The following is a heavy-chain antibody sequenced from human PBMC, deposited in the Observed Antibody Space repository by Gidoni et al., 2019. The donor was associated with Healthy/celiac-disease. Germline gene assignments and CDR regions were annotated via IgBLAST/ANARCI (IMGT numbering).Heavy chain of an antibody. CDR1: GYSISSGYY. J-gene: IGHJ4*02. V-gene: IGHV4-38-2*02. CDR3: ARDWYYDFWSGYPPLYFDY. D-gene: IGHD3-3*01. CDR2: IYHSGST. Sequence: QVQLQESGPGLVKPSETLSLTCTVSGYSISSGYYWGWIRQPPGKGLEWIGSIYHSGSTYYNPSLKSRVTISVDTSKNQFSLKLSSVTAADTAVYYCARDWYYDFWSGYPPLYFDYWGQGTLVTVSS.